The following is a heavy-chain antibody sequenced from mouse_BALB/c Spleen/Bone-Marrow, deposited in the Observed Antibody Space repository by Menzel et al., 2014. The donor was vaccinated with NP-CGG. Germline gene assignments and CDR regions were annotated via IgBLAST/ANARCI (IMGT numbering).Heavy chain of an antibody. CDR1: GFNIKDTY. Sequence: VQLKESGAELVKPGASVKLSCTASGFNIKDTYIHWVKPRPEQGLEWIGRIDPANEHTKYDPNLQGKATITADTSSNTAYLQLSSLTSEDTAVYYCASLTGTFDYWGQGSTLTVSS. CDR2: IDPANEHT. J-gene: IGHJ2*01. V-gene: IGHV14-3*02. CDR3: ASLTGTFDY. D-gene: IGHD4-1*01.